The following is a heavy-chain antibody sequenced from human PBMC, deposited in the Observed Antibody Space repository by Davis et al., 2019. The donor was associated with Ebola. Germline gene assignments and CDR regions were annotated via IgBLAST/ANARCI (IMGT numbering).Heavy chain of an antibody. CDR2: LGTRASTT. V-gene: IGHV3-23*01. CDR1: GFTFSSYA. Sequence: GGSLRLSCAASGFTFSSYAMSWVRQTPGKGLEWVSTLGTRASTTYYADSVKGRFTISRDNSKNTLYLQMNSLRAEDTAVYYCAKDYFDYWGQGTLVTVSS. CDR3: AKDYFDY. J-gene: IGHJ4*02.